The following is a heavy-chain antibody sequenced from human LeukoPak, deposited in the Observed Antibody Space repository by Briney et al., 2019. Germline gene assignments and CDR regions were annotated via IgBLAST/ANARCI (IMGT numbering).Heavy chain of an antibody. CDR2: IYYSGST. CDR3: ARVPRDYASIDY. V-gene: IGHV4-39*01. Sequence: KASETLSLTCTVSGGSISSSSYYWGWIRQPPGKGLEWNESIYYSGSTYYNPSHKSRVTISVDTSKNQFSLKLSSVTAADTAVYYCARVPRDYASIDYWGQGTLFTVSS. D-gene: IGHD4-17*01. CDR1: GGSISSSSYY. J-gene: IGHJ4*02.